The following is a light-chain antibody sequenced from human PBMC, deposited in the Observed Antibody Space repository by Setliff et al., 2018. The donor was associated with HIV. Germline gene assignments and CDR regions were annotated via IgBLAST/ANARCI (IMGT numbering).Light chain of an antibody. V-gene: IGLV2-14*03. Sequence: QSALTQPASVSGSPGQSITISCTGTSSDVGGYNYVSWYQQHPGKAPKLMIYDVSHRPSGVSNRFSGSKSGNTASLTVSGLQAEDEADYYCTSYTGSNNFGVFGTGTKVTVL. CDR2: DVS. CDR1: SSDVGGYNY. CDR3: TSYTGSNNFGV. J-gene: IGLJ1*01.